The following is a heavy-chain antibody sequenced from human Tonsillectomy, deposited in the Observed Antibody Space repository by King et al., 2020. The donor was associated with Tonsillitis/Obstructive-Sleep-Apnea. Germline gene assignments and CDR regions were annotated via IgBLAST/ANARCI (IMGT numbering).Heavy chain of an antibody. J-gene: IGHJ3*02. CDR3: ARADGYCNATKCYEAFES. V-gene: IGHV3-7*04. CDR1: GFTFSNYW. CDR2: IKQDGSVK. D-gene: IGHD2-2*01. Sequence: VQLVESGGGLVQPGGSLRLSCAASGFTFSNYWMTWVRQAPGKGLEWVANIKQDGSVKHYVDSAEGRFTISRDNAKNSLHLQMNSLRAEDTAVYYCARADGYCNATKCYEAFESWGQGTKVTVS.